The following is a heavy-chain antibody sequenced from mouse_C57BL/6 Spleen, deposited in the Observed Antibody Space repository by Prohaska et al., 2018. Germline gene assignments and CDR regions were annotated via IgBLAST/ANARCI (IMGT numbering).Heavy chain of an antibody. Sequence: SGYTFTDYNMHWVKQSHGKSLEWIGYINPNNGGTSYNQKFKGKATLTVNKSSSTGYMELRSLTSEDSAVYYCANYYSNSYAMDYWGQGTSVTVSS. J-gene: IGHJ4*01. CDR1: GYTFTDYN. CDR3: ANYYSNSYAMDY. D-gene: IGHD2-5*01. V-gene: IGHV1-22*01. CDR2: INPNNGGT.